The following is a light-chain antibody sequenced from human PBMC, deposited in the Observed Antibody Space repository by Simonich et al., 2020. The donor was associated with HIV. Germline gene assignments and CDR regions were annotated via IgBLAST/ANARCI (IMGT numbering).Light chain of an antibody. Sequence: QSALTQPPSASGSPGQSVTISCTGTNSDVVGYNYVSWYHQHPGQAPKLIIYEVKKRPSGVPDRFSGSKSDNTASLTISRLRAEDEADYYCSSYTGISTVVFGGGTKLTVL. J-gene: IGLJ2*01. CDR2: EVK. CDR1: NSDVVGYNY. CDR3: SSYTGISTVV. V-gene: IGLV2-8*01.